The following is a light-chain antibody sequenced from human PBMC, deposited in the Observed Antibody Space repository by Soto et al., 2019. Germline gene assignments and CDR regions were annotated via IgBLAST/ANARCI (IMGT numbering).Light chain of an antibody. V-gene: IGLV2-23*01. CDR2: EGS. Sequence: QSALTQPASVSGSPGQSITISCTGTSSDVGTYSLVSWYQQYPGKVPKLMIYEGSKRPSGVSNRFSGSKSGNTASLTVSGLQAEDEADYYCCSYTSSSTYYLFGTGTKLTVL. J-gene: IGLJ1*01. CDR3: CSYTSSSTYYL. CDR1: SSDVGTYSL.